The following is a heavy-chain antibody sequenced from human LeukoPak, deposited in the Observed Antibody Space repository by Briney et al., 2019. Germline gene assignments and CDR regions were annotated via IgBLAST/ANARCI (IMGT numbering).Heavy chain of an antibody. J-gene: IGHJ4*02. D-gene: IGHD3-10*01. CDR2: INHSGST. Sequence: SETLSLTCTVSGGSISSSSYYWSWIRQPPGKGLEWIGEINHSGSTNYNPSLKSRVTISVDTSKNQFSLKLSSVTAADTAVYYCASPPYYYGSGSYYNNWGQGTLVTVSS. V-gene: IGHV4-39*07. CDR3: ASPPYYYGSGSYYNN. CDR1: GGSISSSSYY.